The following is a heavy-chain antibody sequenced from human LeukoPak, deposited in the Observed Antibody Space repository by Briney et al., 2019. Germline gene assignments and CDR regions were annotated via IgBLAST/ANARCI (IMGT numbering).Heavy chain of an antibody. CDR1: GGSISSYY. Sequence: SETLSLTCTVSGGSISSYYWSWIRQPPGKGLEWIGYIYYSGSINYNPSLKSRVTISVDTSKNQFSLKLSSVTAADTAVYYCARVGSPYGSGSYSVDYWGQGTLVTVSS. CDR3: ARVGSPYGSGSYSVDY. J-gene: IGHJ4*02. V-gene: IGHV4-59*01. CDR2: IYYSGSI. D-gene: IGHD3-10*01.